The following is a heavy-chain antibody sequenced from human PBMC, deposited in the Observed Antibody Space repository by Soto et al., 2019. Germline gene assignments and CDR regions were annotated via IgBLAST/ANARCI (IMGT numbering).Heavy chain of an antibody. J-gene: IGHJ4*02. Sequence: PSQTLSLTCAISGDSVSSNTAAWNWIRQSPSRGLEWLGRTYYRSKWYNDYAVSVKSRITIXXDXXXNXFXXXLXSVTPEDTALYYCVRAVGFDFDYWGLGTLVTVSS. CDR2: TYYRSKWYN. CDR1: GDSVSSNTAA. CDR3: VRAVGFDFDY. D-gene: IGHD1-26*01. V-gene: IGHV6-1*01.